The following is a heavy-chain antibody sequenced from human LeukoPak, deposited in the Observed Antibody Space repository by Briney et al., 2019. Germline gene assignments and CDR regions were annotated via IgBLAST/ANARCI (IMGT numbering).Heavy chain of an antibody. CDR2: TYYRSKWYN. V-gene: IGHV6-1*01. J-gene: IGHJ5*02. CDR1: GDSVSSNSAA. D-gene: IGHD6-19*01. Sequence: SQTLSLTCAISGDSVSSNSAAWNWIRQSPSRGLEWLGRTYYRSKWYNDYAVSVKSRITINPDTSKNQFSLQLNSVTPEDTAVYYCARVQSDSSGFRYWFDPWGQGTLVTVSS. CDR3: ARVQSDSSGFRYWFDP.